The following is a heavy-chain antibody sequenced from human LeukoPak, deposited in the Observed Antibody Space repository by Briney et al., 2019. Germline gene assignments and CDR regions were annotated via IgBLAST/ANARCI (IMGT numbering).Heavy chain of an antibody. V-gene: IGHV1-2*02. Sequence: AAVKVSCQASGYTFTGYYMHWVRQAPGQGLEWMGWINPNSGGTHYAQKFQGRATLTRDTSISTAYMELRRLRSEDMAVYYRARDRSIAVDYWGQGTLVTVSS. CDR2: INPNSGGT. CDR1: GYTFTGYY. J-gene: IGHJ4*02. CDR3: ARDRSIAVDY. D-gene: IGHD6-6*01.